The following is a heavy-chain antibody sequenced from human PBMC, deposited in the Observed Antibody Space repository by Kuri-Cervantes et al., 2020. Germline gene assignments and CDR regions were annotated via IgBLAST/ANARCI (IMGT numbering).Heavy chain of an antibody. CDR3: ARLAYYYGSGSYSRYFDY. D-gene: IGHD3-10*01. V-gene: IGHV4-39*01. Sequence: SETLSLTCTASGGSISSSSYYWGWIRQPPGKGLEWIGSIYYSGSTYYNPSLKSRVTISVDTSKNQFSLKLSSVTAADTAVYYCARLAYYYGSGSYSRYFDYWGQGTLVTVSS. J-gene: IGHJ4*02. CDR1: GGSISSSSYY. CDR2: IYYSGST.